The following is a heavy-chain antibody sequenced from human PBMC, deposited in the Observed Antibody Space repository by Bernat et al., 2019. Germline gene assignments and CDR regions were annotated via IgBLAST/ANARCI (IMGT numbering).Heavy chain of an antibody. CDR3: AKDYSSSFYFDY. Sequence: EVQLVESGGGLVQPGGSLRLSCAASGFTFSSYAMSWVRQAPGKGLEWVAAIRGSGGSTYYADSVKGRFTISRDNSKNTLYLQMNSLRAEDTAVYYCAKDYSSSFYFDYWGQGTLVTVSS. V-gene: IGHV3-23*04. CDR1: GFTFSSYA. D-gene: IGHD6-6*01. CDR2: IRGSGGST. J-gene: IGHJ4*02.